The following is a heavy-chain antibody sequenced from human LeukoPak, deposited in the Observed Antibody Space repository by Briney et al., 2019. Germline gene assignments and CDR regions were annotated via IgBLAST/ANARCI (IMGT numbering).Heavy chain of an antibody. CDR1: GYTFTSYC. CDR3: ARGRWRQQQLGDGLIRDY. J-gene: IGHJ4*02. D-gene: IGHD6-13*01. CDR2: INPSGGST. V-gene: IGHV1-46*01. Sequence: ASVKVSCKASGYTFTSYCMHWVRQAPGQGLEWMGIINPSGGSTSYAQKFQGRVTMTRDTSTSTVYMELSSLRSEDTAVYYCARGRWRQQQLGDGLIRDYWGQGTLVTVSS.